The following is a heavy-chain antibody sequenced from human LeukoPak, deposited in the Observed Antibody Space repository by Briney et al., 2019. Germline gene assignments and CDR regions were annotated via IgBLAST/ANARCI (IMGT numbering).Heavy chain of an antibody. Sequence: PSETLSLTCAVYGGSFSGYYWSWIRQPPGKGLEWIGEINHSGSTNYNPSLKSRVTISVDTSKNQFSLKLSSVTAADTAVYYCATPGYSSGWYDHWGQGTLVTVSS. D-gene: IGHD6-19*01. CDR3: ATPGYSSGWYDH. CDR1: GGSFSGYY. J-gene: IGHJ5*02. CDR2: INHSGST. V-gene: IGHV4-34*01.